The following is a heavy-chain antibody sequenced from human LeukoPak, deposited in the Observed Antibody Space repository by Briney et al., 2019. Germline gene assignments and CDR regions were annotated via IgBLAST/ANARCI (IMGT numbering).Heavy chain of an antibody. V-gene: IGHV5-51*01. J-gene: IGHJ3*02. CDR1: GFTFTSYW. CDR2: IYPTDSDT. Sequence: GESLKISCKGSGFTFTSYWIGWVRQMPGKGLESMGIIYPTDSDTGYSPSFQGQVTISADRSISTAYLQWSSLKASDTAIYYCASGNNRAFEIWGQGTMVTVSS. CDR3: ASGNNRAFEI. D-gene: IGHD2/OR15-2a*01.